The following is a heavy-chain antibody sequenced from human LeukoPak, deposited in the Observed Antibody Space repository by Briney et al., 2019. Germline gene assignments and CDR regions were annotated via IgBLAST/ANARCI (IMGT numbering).Heavy chain of an antibody. CDR2: ISATGGST. CDR1: AFTFSTYG. J-gene: IGHJ4*02. V-gene: IGHV3-23*01. CDR3: AKEPDGSAFFDY. Sequence: GGSLRLPCAASAFTFSTYGITWVRQAPGKGLEWVSTISATGGSTYYADSVKGRFTISRDNSKSTLFLQMNSLRAEDTAVYYCAKEPDGSAFFDYWGQGTLVTVSP. D-gene: IGHD5-24*01.